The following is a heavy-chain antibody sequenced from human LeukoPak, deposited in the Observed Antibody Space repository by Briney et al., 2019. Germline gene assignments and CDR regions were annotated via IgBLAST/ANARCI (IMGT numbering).Heavy chain of an antibody. J-gene: IGHJ4*02. D-gene: IGHD1-26*01. CDR1: GYTFTSYG. CDR3: ARVGSGSSPVDY. CDR2: ISAYNGNT. Sequence: ASVKVSCKASGYTFTSYGISWVRQAPGQGLEWMGWISAYNGNTNYAQKLQGRVTMTRDTSISTAYMELSRLRSDDTAVYYCARVGSGSSPVDYWGQGTLVTVSS. V-gene: IGHV1-18*01.